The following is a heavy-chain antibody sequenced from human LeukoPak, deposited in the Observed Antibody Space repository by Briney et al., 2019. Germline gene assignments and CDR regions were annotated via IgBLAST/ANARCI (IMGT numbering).Heavy chain of an antibody. V-gene: IGHV3-74*03. Sequence: PSGGSLRLSCAASGFTFSEYWMHWVRQTPGKGLVWISGIKNGGRSTTYADAVRGRFTVSRDNAKNTLYLQMNSLRAEDTAVYYCAKDPSGNSNYWGQGTLVTVSS. CDR3: AKDPSGNSNY. D-gene: IGHD4-23*01. J-gene: IGHJ4*02. CDR2: IKNGGRST. CDR1: GFTFSEYW.